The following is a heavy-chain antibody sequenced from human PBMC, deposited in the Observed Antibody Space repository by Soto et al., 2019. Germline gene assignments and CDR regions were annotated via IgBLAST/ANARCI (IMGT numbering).Heavy chain of an antibody. V-gene: IGHV1-2*02. D-gene: IGHD4-17*01. CDR1: GYTFTGYY. CDR2: INPNGGI. Sequence: GPSVKVSCKASGYTFTGYYMHWVRQAPGQGLEWMGWINPNGGINYAQKFQGRVTMTRDTSISTAYMELSRLRSDDTAVYYCARSLTTLTTLLDYWGQGTLVTVSS. CDR3: ARSLTTLTTLLDY. J-gene: IGHJ4*02.